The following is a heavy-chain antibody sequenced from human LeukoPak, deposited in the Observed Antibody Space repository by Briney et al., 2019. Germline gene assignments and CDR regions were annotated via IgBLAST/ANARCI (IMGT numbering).Heavy chain of an antibody. Sequence: PSETLSLICTVSGGSISSYYWSWIRQPAGKGLEWIGRIYSSGSTNYNPSLKSRVTISVDKSKNQFSLKLSSVTAADTAVYYCARGSNWAFDYWGQGILVTVSS. CDR1: GGSISSYY. J-gene: IGHJ4*02. CDR2: IYSSGST. V-gene: IGHV4-4*07. D-gene: IGHD6-13*01. CDR3: ARGSNWAFDY.